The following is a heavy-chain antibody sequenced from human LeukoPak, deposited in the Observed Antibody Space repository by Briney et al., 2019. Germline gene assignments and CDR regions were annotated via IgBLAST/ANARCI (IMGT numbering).Heavy chain of an antibody. D-gene: IGHD6-19*01. CDR3: AKAAAPVAAPGKASLIYYYMDV. J-gene: IGHJ6*03. Sequence: PGGSLRLSCAASGFTFDDYAMHWVCQAPGEGLEWVSLISWDGGSTYYADSVKGRFTISRDNSKNSLYLQMNSLRAEDTALYYCAKAAAPVAAPGKASLIYYYMDVWGKGTTVTVSS. CDR1: GFTFDDYA. CDR2: ISWDGGST. V-gene: IGHV3-43D*03.